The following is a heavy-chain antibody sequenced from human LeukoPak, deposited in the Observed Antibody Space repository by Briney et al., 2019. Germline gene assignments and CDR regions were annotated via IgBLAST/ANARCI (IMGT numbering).Heavy chain of an antibody. CDR2: IQYDASKT. V-gene: IGHV3-30*02. D-gene: IGHD3-10*01. J-gene: IGHJ4*02. CDR3: AKGRQQLLGDSDY. Sequence: GGALRLSCAASGFTFSNYDVHWVRQAPGKGLEWLAFIQYDASKTHYADSVEGRFTISRDSSKSTLYLQMSSLRPEDTAVYYCAKGRQQLLGDSDYCGQGTLVTVSS. CDR1: GFTFSNYD.